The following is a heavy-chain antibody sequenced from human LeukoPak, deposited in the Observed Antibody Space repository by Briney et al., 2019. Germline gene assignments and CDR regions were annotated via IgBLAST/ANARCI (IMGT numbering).Heavy chain of an antibody. CDR2: ISSSGSYI. CDR3: ARDWGIIPQPYFYY. J-gene: IGHJ4*02. V-gene: IGHV3-21*01. CDR1: GFTFSSYS. D-gene: IGHD3-16*01. Sequence: GGSLRLSCAASGFTFSSYSMSWVRQAPGKGLEWVSSISSSGSYIYYADSVKGRFTISRDNAKNSLYLQMNSLRAEDTAVYYCARDWGIIPQPYFYYWGQGTLVTVSS.